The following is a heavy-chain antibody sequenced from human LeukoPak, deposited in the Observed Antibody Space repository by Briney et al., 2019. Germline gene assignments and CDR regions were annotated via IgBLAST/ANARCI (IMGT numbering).Heavy chain of an antibody. CDR1: GGSISPYY. J-gene: IGHJ4*02. CDR3: AKYYDFWSGYYVFDY. V-gene: IGHV4-59*08. Sequence: SETLSLTCTVSGGSISPYYWSWSRQPPGKGLEWIGYVHYSGSTKYNPSLKSRVAISVDTSKNQFSLKLSSVTAADTAVYYCAKYYDFWSGYYVFDYWGQGTLVTVSS. D-gene: IGHD3-3*01. CDR2: VHYSGST.